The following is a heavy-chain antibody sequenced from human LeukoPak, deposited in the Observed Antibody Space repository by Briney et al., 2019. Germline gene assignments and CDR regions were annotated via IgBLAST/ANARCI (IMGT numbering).Heavy chain of an antibody. CDR2: INPNSGGT. V-gene: IGHV1-2*02. Sequence: ASVTVSCKASGYTFTGYYMHWVRQAPGQGLEWMGWINPNSGGTNYAQKFQGRVTISGDTSKNQFSLKLSSVTAADTAVYYCARTAGWSFGFDYWGQGTLVTVSS. CDR1: GYTFTGYY. CDR3: ARTAGWSFGFDY. J-gene: IGHJ4*02. D-gene: IGHD1-26*01.